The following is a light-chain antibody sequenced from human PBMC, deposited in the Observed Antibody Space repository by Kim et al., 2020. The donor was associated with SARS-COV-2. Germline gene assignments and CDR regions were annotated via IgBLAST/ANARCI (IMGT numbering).Light chain of an antibody. CDR2: TAS. CDR3: QQIYDPPLT. Sequence: DIQMTQSPSSLSASVGDSVTTTCRASQKIGGFLNWYQQKPGKAPNLLIFTASTLQGGVPSRFSGSGSGADFTLTISSLQPEDFATYYCQQIYDPPLTFGGGTKVEIK. CDR1: QKIGGF. J-gene: IGKJ4*01. V-gene: IGKV1-39*01.